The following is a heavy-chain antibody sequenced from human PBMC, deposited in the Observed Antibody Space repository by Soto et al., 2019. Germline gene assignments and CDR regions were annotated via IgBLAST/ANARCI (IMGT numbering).Heavy chain of an antibody. CDR3: AKDLSSSWYYYYYGMDV. Sequence: QVQLVESGGGVVQPGRSLRLSCAACGFTFSSYGMHWVRQAPGKGLEWVAVISYDGSNKYYADSVKGRFTISRDNSKNTLYLQMNSLRAEDTAVYYCAKDLSSSWYYYYYGMDVWGQGTTVTVSS. CDR1: GFTFSSYG. V-gene: IGHV3-30*18. CDR2: ISYDGSNK. J-gene: IGHJ6*02. D-gene: IGHD6-13*01.